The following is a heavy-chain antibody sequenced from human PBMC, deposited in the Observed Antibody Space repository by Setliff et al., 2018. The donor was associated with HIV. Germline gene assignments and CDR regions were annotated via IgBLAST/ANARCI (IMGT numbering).Heavy chain of an antibody. D-gene: IGHD3-10*01. V-gene: IGHV3-74*01. CDR2: ISGDGSST. CDR1: GFTFSNFW. CDR3: VKDVNYRSGSLSDF. J-gene: IGHJ4*02. Sequence: PGGSLRLSCAASGFTFSNFWLHWVRQIPGKGLVWVSRISGDGSSTNYADSVKGRFTISRDNAKNTLYLQMDSLRDEDTALYYCVKDVNYRSGSLSDFWGQGTPVTVSS.